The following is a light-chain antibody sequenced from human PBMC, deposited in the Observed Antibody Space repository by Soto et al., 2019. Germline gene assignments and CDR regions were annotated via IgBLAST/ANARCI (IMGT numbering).Light chain of an antibody. J-gene: IGKJ4*01. CDR3: QQSFRAVYLT. V-gene: IGKV1-39*01. Sequence: DIQMTQSPSSLSASVGDRVTITCRASQSISSYLVWYQQKPGKAPKLLIYGASTLQSGVPSRFSGSGSGTEFTLTISSLQPEDSATYYCQQSFRAVYLTFGSGTKVEI. CDR1: QSISSY. CDR2: GAS.